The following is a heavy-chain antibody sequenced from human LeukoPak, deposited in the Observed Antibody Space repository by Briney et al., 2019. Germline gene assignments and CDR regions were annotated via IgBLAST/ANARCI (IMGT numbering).Heavy chain of an antibody. CDR2: IRSKNYGGTT. Sequence: SGGSLRLSCTGSGFTVGDYAMNWVRQAPGKGLEWVGFIRSKNYGGTTEYAASVKGRFTISRDDSKSIAYLQMNSLKTEDTAVYYCTRVIVATKDYWGQGTLVTVSS. V-gene: IGHV3-49*04. CDR3: TRVIVATKDY. J-gene: IGHJ4*02. D-gene: IGHD5-12*01. CDR1: GFTVGDYA.